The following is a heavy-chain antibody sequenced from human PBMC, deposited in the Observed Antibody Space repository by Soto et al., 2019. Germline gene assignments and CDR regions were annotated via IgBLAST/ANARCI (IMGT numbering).Heavy chain of an antibody. D-gene: IGHD3-9*01. CDR1: GFTFSSYW. CDR3: ERNGPTDYFAP. J-gene: IGHJ5*02. Sequence: PGGSLRLSCAASGFTFSSYWMHWVRQAPGKGLVWVSRINSDESRSSYADSVKGRFTISRDNAKNTLYLQMNSLRAEDTAVYYYERNGPTDYFAPWTQEPLVPVSS. CDR2: INSDESRS. V-gene: IGHV3-74*01.